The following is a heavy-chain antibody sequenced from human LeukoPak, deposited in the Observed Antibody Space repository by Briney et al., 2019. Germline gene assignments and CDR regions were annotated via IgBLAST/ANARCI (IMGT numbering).Heavy chain of an antibody. D-gene: IGHD3-10*01. Sequence: GGSLRLSCAASGFTFSTSDMNWIRQAPGKGLEWVSSIFPSGGEIHYADSVRGRFTISRDNSKSTLSLQMNSLRAEDTAVYYCAKGNYYGSGSYNYFDYWGQGTLVTVSS. CDR2: IFPSGGEI. V-gene: IGHV3-NL1*01. CDR3: AKGNYYGSGSYNYFDY. CDR1: GFTFSTSD. J-gene: IGHJ4*02.